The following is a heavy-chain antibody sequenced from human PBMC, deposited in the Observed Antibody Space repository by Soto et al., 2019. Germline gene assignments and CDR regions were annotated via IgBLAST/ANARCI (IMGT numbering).Heavy chain of an antibody. J-gene: IGHJ4*02. CDR3: ARGHPFGR. CDR1: GGSISSGGYS. V-gene: IGHV4-30-2*01. Sequence: SLSLTCAVSGGSISSGGYSWSWIRQPPGKGLEWIGYIYHSGSTYYNPSLKSRVTISVDRSKNQFSLKLSSVTAADTAVYYCARGHPFGRWGQGTLVTVSS. D-gene: IGHD3-3*01. CDR2: IYHSGST.